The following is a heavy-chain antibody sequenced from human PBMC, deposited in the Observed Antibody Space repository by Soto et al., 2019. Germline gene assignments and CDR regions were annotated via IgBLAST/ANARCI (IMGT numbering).Heavy chain of an antibody. D-gene: IGHD3-22*01. CDR3: ARYPSGLVVTHYYFDF. CDR2: ISAYNGNT. J-gene: IGHJ4*02. Sequence: SSVNVSCKASGYTFTSYGISWVRQAPGQGLEWMGWISAYNGNTNYAQKLKGRVTMTTDTSTSTAYMELRSLRSDDTAVYYCARYPSGLVVTHYYFDFCGQGTLVTGSS. V-gene: IGHV1-18*01. CDR1: GYTFTSYG.